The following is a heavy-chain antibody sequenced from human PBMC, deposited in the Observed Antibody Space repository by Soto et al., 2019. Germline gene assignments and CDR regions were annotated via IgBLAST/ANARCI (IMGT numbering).Heavy chain of an antibody. CDR3: AREVGYGDFSAALLD. CDR1: GGTFSSHS. CDR2: IITLFGTA. D-gene: IGHD4-17*01. Sequence: VQLMQSGAEVKQPGSSVKVSCKASGGTFSSHSINWVRQAPGQGLAWMGGIITLFGTANYAQNFQGRVTITADQSTSTVYMELNSLRSDDTAVYYCAREVGYGDFSAALLDWGQGTLVTVSS. J-gene: IGHJ4*02. V-gene: IGHV1-69*01.